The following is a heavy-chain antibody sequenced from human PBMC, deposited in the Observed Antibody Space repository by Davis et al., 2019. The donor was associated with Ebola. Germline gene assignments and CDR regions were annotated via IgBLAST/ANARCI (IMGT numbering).Heavy chain of an antibody. V-gene: IGHV1-3*01. D-gene: IGHD6-19*01. CDR3: ARAAFGYNSGWYADY. Sequence: AASVKVSCKASGYTFTSYAMHWVRQAPGQRLEWMGWIHGGNGNRKYSQKFQGRVTITMDTSASTAYMELSSLRSEDTAVYYCARAAFGYNSGWYADYWGQGTLVTVSS. CDR1: GYTFTSYA. J-gene: IGHJ4*02. CDR2: IHGGNGNR.